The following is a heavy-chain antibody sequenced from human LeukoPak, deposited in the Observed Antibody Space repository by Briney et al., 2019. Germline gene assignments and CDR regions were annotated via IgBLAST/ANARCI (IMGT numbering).Heavy chain of an antibody. CDR1: GFTFSSYE. CDR3: ARSNYYDSSGHLTQYFQH. D-gene: IGHD3-22*01. V-gene: IGHV3-48*03. CDR2: ISSSGSTI. Sequence: GGSLRLSCAASGFTFSSYEMNWVRQAPRKGLEWVSYISSSGSTIYYADSVKGRFTISRDNAKNSLYLQMNSLRAEDTAVYYCARSNYYDSSGHLTQYFQHWGQGTLVTVSS. J-gene: IGHJ1*01.